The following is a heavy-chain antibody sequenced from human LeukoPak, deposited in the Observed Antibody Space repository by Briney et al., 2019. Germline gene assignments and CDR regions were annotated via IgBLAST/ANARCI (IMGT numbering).Heavy chain of an antibody. CDR1: GGSISSGDYY. V-gene: IGHV4-30-4*01. Sequence: KSSETLSPTWTVSGGSISSGDYYWSWIRQPPGKGLEWIGYIYYSGSTYYNPSLKSRVTISVDTSKNQFSLKLSSVTAADTAVYYCARGEGEGYYDSSGYYYFDYWGQGTLVTVSS. CDR3: ARGEGEGYYDSSGYYYFDY. CDR2: IYYSGST. D-gene: IGHD3-22*01. J-gene: IGHJ4*02.